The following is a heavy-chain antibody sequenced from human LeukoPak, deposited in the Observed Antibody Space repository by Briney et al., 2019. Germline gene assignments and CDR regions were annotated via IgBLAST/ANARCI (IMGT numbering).Heavy chain of an antibody. CDR1: GGSISSGSYY. CDR3: ARVDIVATIHFDY. J-gene: IGHJ4*02. Sequence: SETLSLTCTVSGGSISSGSYYWSWIRQPAGKGLEWIGRIYTSGSTNYNPSLKSRVTISVDTSKNQFSLKLSSVTAADTAVYYCARVDIVATIHFDYWGQGTLVTVSS. D-gene: IGHD5-12*01. CDR2: IYTSGST. V-gene: IGHV4-61*02.